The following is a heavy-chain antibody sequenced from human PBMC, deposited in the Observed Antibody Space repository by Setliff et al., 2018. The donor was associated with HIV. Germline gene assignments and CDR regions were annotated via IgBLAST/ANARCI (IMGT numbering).Heavy chain of an antibody. D-gene: IGHD3-10*01. Sequence: GASVKVSCKSSGGTFNTYMIAWLRLAPGQGLERMGGIIPRFASTTYSQMFHDRVTITADESSDSVYMELNSLKSEDTAVYYCAQGARPGGLGDLFPRYYFDSWGPGTLVTAPQ. CDR3: AQGARPGGLGDLFPRYYFDS. J-gene: IGHJ4*02. CDR1: GGTFNTYM. CDR2: IIPRFAST. V-gene: IGHV1-69*13.